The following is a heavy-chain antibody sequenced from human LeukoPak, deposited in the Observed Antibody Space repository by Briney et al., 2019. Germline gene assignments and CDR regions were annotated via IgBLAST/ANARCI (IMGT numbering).Heavy chain of an antibody. D-gene: IGHD3-9*01. V-gene: IGHV7-4-1*01. Sequence: ASVKVSCKASGYTSTSYAMNWVRQAPGQGFEWMGWINTNTGNPTYAQGFTGRFVFSLDTSVSTAYLQICSLKAEDTAVYYCARDRRNYDILTGYVHWGQGTLVTVSS. CDR2: INTNTGNP. CDR3: ARDRRNYDILTGYVH. J-gene: IGHJ4*02. CDR1: GYTSTSYA.